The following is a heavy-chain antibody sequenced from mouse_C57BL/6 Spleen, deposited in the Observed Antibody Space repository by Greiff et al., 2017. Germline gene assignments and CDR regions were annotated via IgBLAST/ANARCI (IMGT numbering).Heavy chain of an antibody. CDR1: GFSLTSYG. CDR2: IWSGGST. V-gene: IGHV2-2*01. D-gene: IGHD1-1*01. Sequence: VMLVESGPGLVQPSQSLSITCTVSGFSLTSYGVHWVRQSPGKGLEWLGVIWSGGSTDYNAAFISSLSISKDNSQSHVFFKRNRLQADDTAIYFGARGYGSRRWYFDVWGTGTTVTVSS. J-gene: IGHJ1*03. CDR3: ARGYGSRRWYFDV.